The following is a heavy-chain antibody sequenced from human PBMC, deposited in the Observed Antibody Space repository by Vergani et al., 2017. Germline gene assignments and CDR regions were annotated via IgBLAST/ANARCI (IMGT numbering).Heavy chain of an antibody. D-gene: IGHD5-12*01. J-gene: IGHJ6*02. CDR1: GYSISSGYY. CDR2: IYHSVCT. V-gene: IGHV4-38-2*01. Sequence: QVQLEESGPGLVKPSETLSLTCAVSGYSISSGYYWGWIRQPPGKGLDWLGSIYHSVCTYYNPSLKSRVTISVDTSKNQFSLKLSSVTAADTAVYYCARLRLEDSGYYFGGMDVWGQGTTVTVSS. CDR3: ARLRLEDSGYYFGGMDV.